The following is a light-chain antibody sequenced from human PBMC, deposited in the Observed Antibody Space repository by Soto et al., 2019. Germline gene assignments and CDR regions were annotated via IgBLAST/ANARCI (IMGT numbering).Light chain of an antibody. V-gene: IGLV1-51*01. CDR1: NSNIGNNY. CDR2: DNN. Sequence: QSVLTQPPSVSAAPGQKVTISCSGSNSNIGNNYVSWYQQLPGTAPKLLIYDNNKRPSGIPDRFSGSKSGTSVTLDITGLQTGDEADYYCGTWDNSLSAMLFGGGTKLTVL. CDR3: GTWDNSLSAML. J-gene: IGLJ2*01.